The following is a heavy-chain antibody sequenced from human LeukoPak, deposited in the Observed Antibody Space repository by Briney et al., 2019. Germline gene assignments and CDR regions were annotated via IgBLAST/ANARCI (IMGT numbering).Heavy chain of an antibody. CDR3: ARATYFYGSGSWPFDY. D-gene: IGHD3-10*01. CDR2: IYYSGST. Sequence: SETLSLTCTVSGGSISSYYWSWIRQPPGKGLEWIGYIYYSGSTNYNPSPKSRVTISVDTSKNQFSLKLSSVTAADTAVYYCARATYFYGSGSWPFDYWGQGTLVTVSS. V-gene: IGHV4-59*01. J-gene: IGHJ4*02. CDR1: GGSISSYY.